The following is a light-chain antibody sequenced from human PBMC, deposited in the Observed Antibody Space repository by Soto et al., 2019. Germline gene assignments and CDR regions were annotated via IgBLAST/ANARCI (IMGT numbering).Light chain of an antibody. V-gene: IGKV3-20*01. CDR2: RAS. J-gene: IGKJ4*02. CDR3: QQYESSPLL. CDR1: PSVSSSF. Sequence: EIVLTQSPATLSLSPGERATLSCRASPSVSSSFLAWYQQKPGQAPRLLIYRASSRATVIPDRFTGSGSGTDFTLTISRLEPEDFAVYYCQQYESSPLLFRGGTKVEIQ.